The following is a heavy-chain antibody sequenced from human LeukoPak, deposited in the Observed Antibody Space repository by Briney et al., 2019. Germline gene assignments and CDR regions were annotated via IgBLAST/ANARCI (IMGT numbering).Heavy chain of an antibody. CDR3: AKEWRGYSYGLYYYYYMDV. J-gene: IGHJ6*03. CDR1: GFTFSNHG. V-gene: IGHV3-30*02. CDR2: IRYDGSNK. D-gene: IGHD5-18*01. Sequence: GGSLRLSCAASGFTFSNHGMNWVRQAPGKGLEWVAFIRYDGSNKYYADSVKGRFTISRDNSKNTLYLQMNSLRAEDTAVYYCAKEWRGYSYGLYYYYYMDVWGKGTTVTISS.